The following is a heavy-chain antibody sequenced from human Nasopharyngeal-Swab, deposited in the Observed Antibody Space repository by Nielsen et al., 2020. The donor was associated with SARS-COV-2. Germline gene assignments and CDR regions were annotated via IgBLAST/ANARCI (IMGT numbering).Heavy chain of an antibody. CDR3: VRDLYYGFDH. V-gene: IGHV3-69-1*01. CDR2: IRTSVEGGM. J-gene: IGHJ4*02. CDR1: GFAFSDYY. D-gene: IGHD3-10*01. Sequence: GESLKISCAASGFAFSDYYMKWVRQAPGRGLEWISNIRTSVEGGMFYADSVKGRFTISRDDAKSSLFLQMNSLRVEDTAVYYCVRDLYYGFDHWGQGTLVTVSS.